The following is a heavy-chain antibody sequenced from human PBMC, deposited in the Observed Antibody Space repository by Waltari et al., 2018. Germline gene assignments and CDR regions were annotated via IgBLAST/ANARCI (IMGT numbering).Heavy chain of an antibody. J-gene: IGHJ6*02. CDR3: ARGYSYGYYYYYGMDV. Sequence: QVQLQESGPGLVKPSQTLSLTCTVSGGSISSGSDYWSWIRQPAGKGLEWIGRIYTSGGTNYNPSLKSRVTRSVDTSKNQFSLKLSTVTAADTAVYYCARGYSYGYYYYYGMDVWGQGTTVTVSS. CDR1: GGSISSGSDY. CDR2: IYTSGGT. D-gene: IGHD5-18*01. V-gene: IGHV4-61*02.